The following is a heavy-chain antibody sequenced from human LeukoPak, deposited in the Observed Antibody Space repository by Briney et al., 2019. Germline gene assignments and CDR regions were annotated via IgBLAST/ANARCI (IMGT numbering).Heavy chain of an antibody. CDR2: ISDDGSNK. J-gene: IGHJ4*02. Sequence: GGSLRLSCVASGFTFNSFGMGWVRQAPGKGLEWVAVISDDGSNKYYADSVKGRFTISRDNSKNTLYLQMNSLRAEDTAVYYCAKDLSAAGTGDYWGQGTLVTVSS. D-gene: IGHD6-13*01. CDR1: GFTFNSFG. V-gene: IGHV3-30*18. CDR3: AKDLSAAGTGDY.